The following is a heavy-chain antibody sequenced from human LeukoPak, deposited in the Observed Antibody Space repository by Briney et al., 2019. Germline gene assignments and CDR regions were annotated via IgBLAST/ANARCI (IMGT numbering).Heavy chain of an antibody. Sequence: SGGSLRLSCAASGFTFSTYAMSWVRQAPGKGLEWVAVISYDGSNKYYADSVKGRFTISRDNSKNTLYLQMNSLRAEDTAVYYCAKWVHYYDSSGSDYWGQGTLVTVSS. V-gene: IGHV3-30*18. J-gene: IGHJ4*02. CDR1: GFTFSTYA. D-gene: IGHD3-22*01. CDR2: ISYDGSNK. CDR3: AKWVHYYDSSGSDY.